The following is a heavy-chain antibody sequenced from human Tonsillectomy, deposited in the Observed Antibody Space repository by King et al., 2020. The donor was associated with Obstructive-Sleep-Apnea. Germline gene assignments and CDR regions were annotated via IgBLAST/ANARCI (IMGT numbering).Heavy chain of an antibody. J-gene: IGHJ6*02. CDR1: GFSFSTYG. Sequence: VQLVESGGGVVQPGRSLRLSCAASGFSFSTYGMEWVRQAPGKGLEWVASIWYDGGHQYYADSVKGRFTISRDNSKNTLYVQMNSLRAEDTAVYYCARGGYCSGGSCAHYDGLDVWGQGTTVTVSS. CDR3: ARGGYCSGGSCAHYDGLDV. V-gene: IGHV3-33*01. CDR2: IWYDGGHQ. D-gene: IGHD2-15*01.